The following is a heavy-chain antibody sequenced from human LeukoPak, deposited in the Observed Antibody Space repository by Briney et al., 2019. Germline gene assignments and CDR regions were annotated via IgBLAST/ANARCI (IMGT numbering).Heavy chain of an antibody. CDR1: GFTFSDNY. CDR2: IDTSGSAM. J-gene: IGHJ4*02. CDR3: ARARKGYYFDY. D-gene: IGHD1-14*01. Sequence: GWSLRLSCAATGFTFSDNYMIWIRQAPGKGLEWVSYIDTSGSAMYYAVPVKGRFTISRDNARNSLYLQMNSLRAEDTAVYYCARARKGYYFDYWGQGALVTVSS. V-gene: IGHV3-11*04.